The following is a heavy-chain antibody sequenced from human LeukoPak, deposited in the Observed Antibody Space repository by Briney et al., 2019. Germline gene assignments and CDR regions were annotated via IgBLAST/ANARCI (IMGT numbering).Heavy chain of an antibody. V-gene: IGHV4-4*07. D-gene: IGHD3-3*01. CDR1: GGSISSYY. J-gene: IGHJ5*02. CDR2: IYTSGST. CDR3: ARDGSKYYDFWSGYYHWFDP. Sequence: SETLSLTCTVSGGSISSYYWSWIRQPAGKGREWIGRIYTSGSTNYNPSLKSRVTMSVDTSKNQFSLKLSSVTAADTAVYYCARDGSKYYDFWSGYYHWFDPWGQGTLVTVSS.